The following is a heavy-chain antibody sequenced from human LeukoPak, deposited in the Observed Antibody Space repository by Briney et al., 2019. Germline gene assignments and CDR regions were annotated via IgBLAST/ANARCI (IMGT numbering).Heavy chain of an antibody. D-gene: IGHD3-22*01. CDR3: ARDNSGYGFDY. CDR2: IYYSGST. Sequence: SETLSLTCTVPGGSISSGGYYWRWIRQHPGKGLEWIGYIYYSGSTYYNPSLKSRVTISVDTSKNQFSLKLSSVTAADTAVYYCARDNSGYGFDYWGQGTLVTVSS. V-gene: IGHV4-31*03. J-gene: IGHJ4*02. CDR1: GGSISSGGYY.